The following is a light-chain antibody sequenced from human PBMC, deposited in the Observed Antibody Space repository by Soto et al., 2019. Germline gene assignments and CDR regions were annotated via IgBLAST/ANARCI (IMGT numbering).Light chain of an antibody. CDR2: EAS. CDR1: HDIGNS. CDR3: QQYETFWT. Sequence: IQMSQSPPSLSASVGDRVTITCQASHDIGNSLNWYQQKPGKAPKLLIYEASSLESGVPSRFSGSGSGTEFTLTISSLQPDDFATYYCQQYETFWTFGQGTKVDI. V-gene: IGKV1-5*03. J-gene: IGKJ1*01.